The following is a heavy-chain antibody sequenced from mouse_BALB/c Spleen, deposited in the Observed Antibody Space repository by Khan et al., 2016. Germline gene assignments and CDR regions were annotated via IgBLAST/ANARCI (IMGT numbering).Heavy chain of an antibody. CDR3: AIMRGHYVG. J-gene: IGHJ2*01. Sequence: VQLQQPGPDLVKPGASVKISCKASGYLFTGNYMHWVKQSHGKRLEWIGRVNPNNGGTTYNQKFKGKAILTVDKSSTTAYMELRSLTSEDAAIYYCAIMRGHYVGWGQGTTLTVSS. D-gene: IGHD2-1*01. CDR1: GYLFTGNY. V-gene: IGHV1-18*01. CDR2: VNPNNGGT.